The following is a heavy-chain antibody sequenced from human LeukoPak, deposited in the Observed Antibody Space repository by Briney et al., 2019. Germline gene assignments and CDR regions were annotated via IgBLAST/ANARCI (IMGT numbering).Heavy chain of an antibody. CDR1: GCTFTGYY. Sequence: GASVKVSCKASGCTFTGYYMHWMRQAPGQGLEWMGRINPNSGGTNSAQKFQVRVTMTRDTSISTAYMELSRLRSDDTAVYYCARADCSSISCLNAFDIWGQGTMVTVSS. CDR2: INPNSGGT. V-gene: IGHV1-2*06. J-gene: IGHJ3*02. CDR3: ARADCSSISCLNAFDI. D-gene: IGHD2-2*01.